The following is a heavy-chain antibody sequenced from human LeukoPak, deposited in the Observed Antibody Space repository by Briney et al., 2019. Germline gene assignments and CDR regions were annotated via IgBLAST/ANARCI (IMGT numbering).Heavy chain of an antibody. CDR2: IVSSSATI. V-gene: IGHV3-48*01. D-gene: IGHD4-17*01. CDR3: ARGDYGYNWFDP. CDR1: GFNFGTSA. J-gene: IGHJ5*02. Sequence: GESLRLSCTTSGFNFGTSAMNWVRQAPGKGLEWLSYIVSSSATIHYADSVKGRFTTSRDNGKNSVFLLMNSLRAEDTAVYYCARGDYGYNWFDPWGRGTLVTVSS.